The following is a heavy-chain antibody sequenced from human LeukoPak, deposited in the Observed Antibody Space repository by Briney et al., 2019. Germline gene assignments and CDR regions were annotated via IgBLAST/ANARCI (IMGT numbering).Heavy chain of an antibody. J-gene: IGHJ3*01. CDR1: GFTFSSYG. Sequence: GGSLRLSCAASGFTFSSYGMSWVRQAPGKGLECVSTISGSGGSTYYAGSVKGRFTISRDNSKNTLYLEMNSLRAEDTAVDYCAKRAAISSGYFDVWGQGKMVTVSS. CDR2: ISGSGGST. CDR3: AKRAAISSGYFDV. V-gene: IGHV3-23*01. D-gene: IGHD2-2*02.